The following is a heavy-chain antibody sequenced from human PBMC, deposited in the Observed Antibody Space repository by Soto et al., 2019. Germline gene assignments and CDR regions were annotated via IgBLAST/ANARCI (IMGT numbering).Heavy chain of an antibody. Sequence: PGGSLRLSCAASGFPFSSYGMHWVRQAPGKGLEWVAVIWYDGSNKYYADSVKGRFTISRDNSKNTLYLQMNSLRAEDTAVYYCARVDTTYCGGDCEVYYYYGMDVWGQGTTVTVSS. CDR2: IWYDGSNK. J-gene: IGHJ6*02. V-gene: IGHV3-33*01. CDR3: ARVDTTYCGGDCEVYYYYGMDV. D-gene: IGHD2-21*02. CDR1: GFPFSSYG.